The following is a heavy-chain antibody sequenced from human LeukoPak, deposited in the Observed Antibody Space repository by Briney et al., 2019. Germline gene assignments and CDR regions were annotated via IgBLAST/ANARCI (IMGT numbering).Heavy chain of an antibody. J-gene: IGHJ4*02. CDR3: AKDRPPSPY. CDR1: GFTFSSYN. Sequence: GGSLRLSCAATGFTFSSYNMNWVRQAPGKGLEWVTCISASSSFIYYADSVKGRITISRDNAKNSLYLQLNSLRAEDTAVYYCAKDRPPSPYWGQGTLVTVSS. V-gene: IGHV3-21*04. CDR2: ISASSSFI.